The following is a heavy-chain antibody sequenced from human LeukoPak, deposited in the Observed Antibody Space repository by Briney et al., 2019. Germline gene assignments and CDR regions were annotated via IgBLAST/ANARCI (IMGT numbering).Heavy chain of an antibody. V-gene: IGHV4-4*07. CDR1: GGSISSHY. Sequence: IPSETLSLTFTVSGGSISSHYWSSIRQPAGKGLEWIGRIYSSGSTNYNPSLKSRVTMSVDTSKNQFSLRLSSVPAADTAIYYCATVRGCSSTSCSPHYYYYMDVWGKGTTVTVSS. D-gene: IGHD2-2*01. J-gene: IGHJ6*03. CDR3: ATVRGCSSTSCSPHYYYYMDV. CDR2: IYSSGST.